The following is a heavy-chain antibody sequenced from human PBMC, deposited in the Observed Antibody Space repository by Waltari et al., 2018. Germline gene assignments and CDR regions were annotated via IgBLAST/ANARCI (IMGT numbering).Heavy chain of an antibody. CDR3: ARASWDHGSGSYSLDY. J-gene: IGHJ4*02. Sequence: QVHLVQSGAEVKQPGASVKVSCKASGYTFTGYDINWVRQATGQGLEWMGCMEPKIENTGYAQNFQGKVTITRDTSISTAYMELSSLRSEDTAVYYCARASWDHGSGSYSLDYWGPGTLVTVSS. CDR1: GYTFTGYD. D-gene: IGHD3-10*01. V-gene: IGHV1-8*03. CDR2: MEPKIENT.